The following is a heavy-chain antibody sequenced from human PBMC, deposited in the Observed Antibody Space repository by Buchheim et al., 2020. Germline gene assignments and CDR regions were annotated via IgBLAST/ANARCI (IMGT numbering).Heavy chain of an antibody. D-gene: IGHD3-22*01. CDR2: IYHSGST. CDR3: ARNRLTEYYYDSSGYYGLDY. Sequence: QVQLQESGPGLVKPSGTLSLTCAVSGGSISSSNWWSWVRQPPGKGLEWIGEIYHSGSTNYNPSLKSRVTISVDTSKNQFSPKLSSVTAADTAVYYCARNRLTEYYYDSSGYYGLDYWGQGTL. J-gene: IGHJ4*02. CDR1: GGSISSSNW. V-gene: IGHV4-4*02.